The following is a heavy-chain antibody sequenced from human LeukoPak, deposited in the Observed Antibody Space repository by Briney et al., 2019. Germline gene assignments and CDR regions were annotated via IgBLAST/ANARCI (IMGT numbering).Heavy chain of an antibody. CDR2: INHSGST. CDR1: GGSFSGYY. J-gene: IGHJ4*02. Sequence: SETLSLTCAVYGGSFSGYYWSWIRQPPGKGLEWIGEINHSGSTNYNPSLKSRVTISVDTSKNQFSLKPSSVTAADTAVYYCTRSGYSNDYWGQGTLVTVSS. D-gene: IGHD3-22*01. CDR3: TRSGYSNDY. V-gene: IGHV4-34*01.